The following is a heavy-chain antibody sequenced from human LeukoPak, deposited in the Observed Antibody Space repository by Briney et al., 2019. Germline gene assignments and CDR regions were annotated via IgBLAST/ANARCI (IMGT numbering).Heavy chain of an antibody. Sequence: GGSLRLSCAASGFTFSSHTMNWVRQAPGKGLEWVSYISSSSSRIHYADSVKGRFTISRDNAKNSLYLQMNSLRDEDTAVYYCARGLIYCGGDCYRAFDIWGQGTMVTVSS. CDR1: GFTFSSHT. CDR3: ARGLIYCGGDCYRAFDI. J-gene: IGHJ3*02. V-gene: IGHV3-48*02. CDR2: ISSSSSRI. D-gene: IGHD2-21*02.